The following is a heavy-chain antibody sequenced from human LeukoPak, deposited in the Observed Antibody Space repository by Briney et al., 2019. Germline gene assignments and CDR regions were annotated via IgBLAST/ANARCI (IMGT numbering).Heavy chain of an antibody. CDR2: INPNSGGT. Sequence: GASVKLSCKASGYTFTGYYMHWVRQAPGQGLEWMGWINPNSGGTNYAQKFQGGVTMTRDTSISTAYMERSRLRSDDTAVYYCARVSIAGLISTDYWGQGTLVTVSS. J-gene: IGHJ4*02. V-gene: IGHV1-2*02. CDR1: GYTFTGYY. CDR3: ARVSIAGLISTDY. D-gene: IGHD2-15*01.